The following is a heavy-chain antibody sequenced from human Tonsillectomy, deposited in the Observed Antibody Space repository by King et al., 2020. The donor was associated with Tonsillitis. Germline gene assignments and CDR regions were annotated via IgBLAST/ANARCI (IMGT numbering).Heavy chain of an antibody. D-gene: IGHD2-21*02. Sequence: VQLVESGGGVVQPGRSLRLSCAASGFTFSSYGMHWVRQAPGKGLEWVAVIWYDGSNKYYADSVKGRFTISRDHSKNTLYLQMNSLRAEDTAVYYCAREYCGCDCVAAIYDYWGQGTLVTVSS. CDR1: GFTFSSYG. CDR2: IWYDGSNK. J-gene: IGHJ4*02. CDR3: AREYCGCDCVAAIYDY. V-gene: IGHV3-33*01.